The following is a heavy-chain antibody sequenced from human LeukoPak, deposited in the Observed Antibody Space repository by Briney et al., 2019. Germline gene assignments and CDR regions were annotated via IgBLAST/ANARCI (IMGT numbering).Heavy chain of an antibody. J-gene: IGHJ4*02. Sequence: PSETLSLTCAVYGGSFSGYYWSWIRQPPGKGLEWIGYLYYSGSTNYNPSLKSRVTMTVDTSKNQFSLKLSSVTAADTAVYYCARQNIFGFVDSWGQGTLVTVSS. D-gene: IGHD3-9*01. CDR3: ARQNIFGFVDS. V-gene: IGHV4-59*08. CDR1: GGSFSGYY. CDR2: LYYSGST.